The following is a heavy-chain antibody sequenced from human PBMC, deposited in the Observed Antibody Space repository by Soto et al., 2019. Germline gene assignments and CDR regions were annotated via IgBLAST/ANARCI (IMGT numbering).Heavy chain of an antibody. Sequence: QVQLVESGGGVVQPGRSLRLSCAASGFTFSSYGMHWVRQAPGKGLEWVAVISYDGSNKYYADSVKGRFTISRDNSKNTLYLQMNSLRAVDTAVYYCATRTYDYYDSSGYYNFDYWGQGTLVTVSS. CDR1: GFTFSSYG. J-gene: IGHJ4*02. D-gene: IGHD3-22*01. V-gene: IGHV3-30*03. CDR2: ISYDGSNK. CDR3: ATRTYDYYDSSGYYNFDY.